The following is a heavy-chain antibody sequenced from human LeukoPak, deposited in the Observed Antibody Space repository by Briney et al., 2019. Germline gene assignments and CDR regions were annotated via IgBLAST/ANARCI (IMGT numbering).Heavy chain of an antibody. D-gene: IGHD3-3*01. CDR3: AKNKRVLEWFEKDNRFDP. Sequence: RPGGSLRLSCAASGFIFSSYAMSWVRQAPGKGLEWVSAISGSGSSTYYADSVKGRFTVSRDNSKNTLYLQMHSLRAEDTAVYYCAKNKRVLEWFEKDNRFDPWGQGTLVTVSS. CDR1: GFIFSSYA. J-gene: IGHJ5*02. V-gene: IGHV3-23*01. CDR2: ISGSGSST.